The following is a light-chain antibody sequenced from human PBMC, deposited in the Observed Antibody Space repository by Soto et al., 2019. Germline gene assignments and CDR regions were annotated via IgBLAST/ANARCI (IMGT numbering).Light chain of an antibody. V-gene: IGKV3-15*01. Sequence: EKVMTQSPVTLSVSPGERATLSCRASQSVGSKLDWYQQKPGQAPRLLIYGASNRATGIPVRFSGSGSGTEFTLTISSLQSEDFAVYYCQQYDVWPALTFGGGTKVDIK. CDR2: GAS. CDR1: QSVGSK. J-gene: IGKJ4*01. CDR3: QQYDVWPALT.